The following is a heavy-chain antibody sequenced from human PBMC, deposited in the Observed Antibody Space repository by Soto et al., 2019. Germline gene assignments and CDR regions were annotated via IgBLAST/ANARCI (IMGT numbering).Heavy chain of an antibody. Sequence: QVQLQQWGAGLLTPSETLSLTCTVYGGSFSGNYWSWIRQPPGMGLEWIGEISHSGSTNYNPSLKSRVTISVDTSKNQFSLKLSSVTAADTAMYYCARGHLPGGNTFYYDYWGQGTLVTVSS. D-gene: IGHD2-15*01. CDR3: ARGHLPGGNTFYYDY. J-gene: IGHJ4*02. CDR2: ISHSGST. V-gene: IGHV4-34*01. CDR1: GGSFSGNY.